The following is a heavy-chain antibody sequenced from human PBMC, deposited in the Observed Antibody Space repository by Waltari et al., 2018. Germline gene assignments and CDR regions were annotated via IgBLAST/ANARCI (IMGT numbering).Heavy chain of an antibody. Sequence: QVQLQQSGPGLVKPSETLYLTCTVSGCSITNFYWGWIRQPPGKGLEWIGYIYYSGSTNYNPSLKSRVTMSVDTSKNQISLKLSSVTAADTAVYYCARGGWSTDYWGQGTLVTVSS. CDR2: IYYSGST. J-gene: IGHJ4*02. CDR1: GCSITNFY. V-gene: IGHV4-59*01. D-gene: IGHD2-15*01. CDR3: ARGGWSTDY.